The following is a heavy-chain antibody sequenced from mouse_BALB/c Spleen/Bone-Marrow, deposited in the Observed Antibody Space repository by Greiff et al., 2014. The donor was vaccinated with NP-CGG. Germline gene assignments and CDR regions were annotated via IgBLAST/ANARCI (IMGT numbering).Heavy chain of an antibody. D-gene: IGHD1-1*01. J-gene: IGHJ2*01. CDR1: GYTFTSNT. V-gene: IGHV1-4*02. CDR3: AREATYYAYFDY. CDR2: INPTGGYT. Sequence: QVQLQQPAAELARPGASVKMSCKASGYTFTSNTIQWVKQRPGQGLEWIGYINPTGGYTDYNQKFKDKTTLTADKSSSTAYMQLSSLTSEDSAVYYCAREATYYAYFDYWGQGTILTGSS.